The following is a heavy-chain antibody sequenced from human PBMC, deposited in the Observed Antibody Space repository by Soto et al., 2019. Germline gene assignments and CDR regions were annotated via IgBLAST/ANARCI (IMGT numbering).Heavy chain of an antibody. J-gene: IGHJ3*01. CDR1: GFTFDSNG. D-gene: IGHD5-12*01. CDR3: AKIYISSSEDAFDV. Sequence: EVELLESGGGLVQPGGSLQLSCVGSGFTFDSNGMSWVRLVPGKGLEWVSFISGSGVSTSYAESVKGRVILSRDNSKKMVFLQMHSLRVEDTATYYCAKIYISSSEDAFDVWGQGTTVTVSS. V-gene: IGHV3-23*01. CDR2: ISGSGVST.